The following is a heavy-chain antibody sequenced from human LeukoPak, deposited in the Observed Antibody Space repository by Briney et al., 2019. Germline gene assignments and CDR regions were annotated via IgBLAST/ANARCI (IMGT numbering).Heavy chain of an antibody. CDR1: GFTFSSYA. D-gene: IGHD6-13*01. J-gene: IGHJ4*02. Sequence: GRSLRLSCAASGFTFSSYAMHWVRQAPGKGLEWVAVISYDGSNKYYADSVKGRFTISRDNSKNTLYLQMNSLRAEDTAVYYCAKERLAAAYFDYWGQGTLVTVSP. CDR3: AKERLAAAYFDY. V-gene: IGHV3-30-3*01. CDR2: ISYDGSNK.